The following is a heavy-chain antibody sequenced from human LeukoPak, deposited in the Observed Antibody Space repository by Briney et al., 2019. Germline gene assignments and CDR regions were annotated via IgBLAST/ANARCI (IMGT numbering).Heavy chain of an antibody. J-gene: IGHJ4*02. CDR2: INYNGSNK. D-gene: IGHD2-8*02. CDR1: GFTFSNYA. Sequence: GGSLRLSCAASGFTFSNYAIHWVRQAPGKGLEWVSVINYNGSNKYYADSVKGRFTISRDNSKNTLYLQMNSLRVEDTAVYYCARALSTGGRIDYWGQGTLVTVAS. V-gene: IGHV3-33*01. CDR3: ARALSTGGRIDY.